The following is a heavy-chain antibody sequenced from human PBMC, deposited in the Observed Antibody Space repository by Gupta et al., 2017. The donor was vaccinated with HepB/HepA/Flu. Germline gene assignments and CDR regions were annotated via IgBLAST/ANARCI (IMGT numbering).Heavy chain of an antibody. D-gene: IGHD3-16*01. J-gene: IGHJ4*02. CDR2: IRTYDGIT. V-gene: IGHV1-18*01. Sequence: QAQLVQSGAEVRKTGASGKVSCKASGYAFSSYGISWVRQAPGQGLEWMGWIRTYDGITKYAQKFHGRVTLTSDTPTGTVHMKLRNLRSDDTALYYCARAQGDFDYWSQGTLITVSS. CDR1: GYAFSSYG. CDR3: ARAQGDFDY.